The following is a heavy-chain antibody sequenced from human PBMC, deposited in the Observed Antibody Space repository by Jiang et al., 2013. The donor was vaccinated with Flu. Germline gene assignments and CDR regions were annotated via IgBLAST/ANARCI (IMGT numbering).Heavy chain of an antibody. CDR2: IYWDGDQ. V-gene: IGHV2-5*02. D-gene: IGHD3-10*01. Sequence: QTLTLTCTFSGFTFNSGGMGVGWIRQAPGKALEWLGIIYWDGDQRYSPSLKSRLTITRDTSKNQVLLTMTNMDPVDTATYYCAHGTYYYGSGSYADAFDIWGQGTMVTV. CDR1: GFTFNSGGMG. J-gene: IGHJ3*02. CDR3: AHGTYYYGSGSYADAFDI.